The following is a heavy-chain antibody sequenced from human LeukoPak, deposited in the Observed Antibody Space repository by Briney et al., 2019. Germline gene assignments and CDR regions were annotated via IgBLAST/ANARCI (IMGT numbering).Heavy chain of an antibody. Sequence: SETLSLTCTVSGGSISSGSYYWSWIRQPAGKGLEWIGRIYTSGSTNYNPSLKSRVTISVDTSKNQFSLKLSSVTAADTAVYYCARGLRSGYVDYWGQGTLVTVSS. J-gene: IGHJ4*02. CDR3: ARGLRSGYVDY. CDR2: IYTSGST. CDR1: GGSISSGSYY. D-gene: IGHD3-3*01. V-gene: IGHV4-61*02.